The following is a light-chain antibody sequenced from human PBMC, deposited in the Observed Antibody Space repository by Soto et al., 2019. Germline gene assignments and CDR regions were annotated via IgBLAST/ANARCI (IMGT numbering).Light chain of an antibody. Sequence: DIQLTQSPSFLSASVGDRVTITCRAGQGISSYLAWYQQKPGKAPKLLIYAASTLQSGVPSRFSGSGSGTDFTLTISSLQPEDFATYYCQQLHTYPLTFGGGTNVEIK. J-gene: IGKJ4*01. CDR1: QGISSY. V-gene: IGKV1-9*01. CDR2: AAS. CDR3: QQLHTYPLT.